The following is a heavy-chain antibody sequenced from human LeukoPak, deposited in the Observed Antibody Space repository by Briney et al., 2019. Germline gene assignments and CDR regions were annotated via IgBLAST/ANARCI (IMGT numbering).Heavy chain of an antibody. CDR3: TKSPSFGPGRFFES. J-gene: IGHJ4*02. Sequence: QTGGSLRLSCAASGFTFDDYAMHWVRQAPGKGLEWVSSISWNSANIGYADSVRGRFTISRDNAKNSLYLQMNSLRADETALYYCTKSPSFGPGRFFESWGQGTLVIVSS. CDR1: GFTFDDYA. CDR2: ISWNSANI. V-gene: IGHV3-9*01. D-gene: IGHD2-2*01.